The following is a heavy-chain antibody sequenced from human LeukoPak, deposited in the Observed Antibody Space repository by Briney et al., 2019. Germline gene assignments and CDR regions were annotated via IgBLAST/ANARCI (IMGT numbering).Heavy chain of an antibody. CDR3: AGGNSYHVAFDI. CDR2: IYYSGST. D-gene: IGHD4-23*01. CDR1: GGSISSYY. Sequence: SETLSLTCTVSGGSISSYYWSWIRQPPGKGLEWIGYIYYSGSTNYNPSLKGRVTISVDTSKNQFSLKLSSVTAADTAVYYCAGGNSYHVAFDIWGQGTMVTVSS. J-gene: IGHJ3*02. V-gene: IGHV4-59*08.